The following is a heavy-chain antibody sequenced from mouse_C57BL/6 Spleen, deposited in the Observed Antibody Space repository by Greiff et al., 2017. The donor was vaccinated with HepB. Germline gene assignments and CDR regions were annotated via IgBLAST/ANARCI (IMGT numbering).Heavy chain of an antibody. Sequence: VQRVESGPGLVAPSQSLSITCTVSGFSLTSYGVDWVRQSPGKGLEWLGVIWGVGSTNYNSALKSRLSISKDNSKSQVFLKMNSLQTDDTAMYYCASLYYDYDRAYWGQGTLVTVSA. CDR3: ASLYYDYDRAY. CDR1: GFSLTSYG. D-gene: IGHD2-4*01. J-gene: IGHJ3*01. CDR2: IWGVGST. V-gene: IGHV2-6*01.